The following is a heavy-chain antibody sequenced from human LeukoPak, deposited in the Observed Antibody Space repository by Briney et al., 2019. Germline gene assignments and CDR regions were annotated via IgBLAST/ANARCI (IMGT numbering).Heavy chain of an antibody. V-gene: IGHV4-61*05. D-gene: IGHD3-3*01. CDR1: SGSISTSNYY. CDR2: ISYSGST. J-gene: IGHJ4*02. Sequence: SETLSLTCTVSSGSISTSNYYWGWVRQPPGKALEWIGYISYSGSTNYNPSLKSRVTISVDTSKNQFSLKLSSVTAADTAVYYCARLYDFWSGYPGYFDYWGQGILVTVSS. CDR3: ARLYDFWSGYPGYFDY.